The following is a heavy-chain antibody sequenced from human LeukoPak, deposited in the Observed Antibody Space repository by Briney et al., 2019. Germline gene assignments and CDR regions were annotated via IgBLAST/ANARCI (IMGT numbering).Heavy chain of an antibody. D-gene: IGHD2/OR15-2a*01. CDR2: IYSGGST. J-gene: IGHJ6*03. V-gene: IGHV3-66*02. Sequence: GGSLRLSCAASGFTVSSNYMSWVRQAPGKGLEWVSVIYSGGSTYYADSVKGRFTISRDNSKNTLRLQMNSLRAEDTAVYYCARVIYYYYYMDVWGKGTTVTVSS. CDR3: ARVIYYYYYMDV. CDR1: GFTVSSNY.